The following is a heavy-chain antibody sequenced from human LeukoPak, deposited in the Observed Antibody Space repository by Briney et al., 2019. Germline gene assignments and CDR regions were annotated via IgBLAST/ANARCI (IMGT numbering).Heavy chain of an antibody. CDR2: INHSGST. CDR1: GGSFSGYY. J-gene: IGHJ4*02. CDR3: ARHLVRGVIISYHYYFDY. Sequence: PSETLSLTCAVYGGSFSGYYWSWIRQPPGKGLEWIGEINHSGSTNYNPSLKSRVTISVDTSKNQFSLKLSSVTAADTAVYYCARHLVRGVIISYHYYFDYWGQETLVTVSS. V-gene: IGHV4-34*01. D-gene: IGHD3-10*01.